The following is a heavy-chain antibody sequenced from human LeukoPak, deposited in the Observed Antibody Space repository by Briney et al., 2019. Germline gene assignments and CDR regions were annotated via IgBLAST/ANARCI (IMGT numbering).Heavy chain of an antibody. Sequence: ASVKVSCEASGYTFTSYDINWVRQATGQGLEWMGWMNPNSGNTGYAQKFQGRVTMTRNTSISTAYMELSSLRSEDTAVYYCARVLYSAWRTLGYWGQGTLVTVSS. J-gene: IGHJ4*02. CDR1: GYTFTSYD. CDR3: ARVLYSAWRTLGY. CDR2: MNPNSGNT. D-gene: IGHD2-2*02. V-gene: IGHV1-8*01.